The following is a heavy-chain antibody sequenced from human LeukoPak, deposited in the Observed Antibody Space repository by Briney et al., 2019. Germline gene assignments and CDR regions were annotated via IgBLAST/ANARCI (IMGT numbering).Heavy chain of an antibody. CDR2: ISAYNGNT. CDR3: ASSAAPLNDAFDI. Sequence: GASEKVSCKASGYTFTSYGISGVRPARRQGVEGMGWISAYNGNTNYAQKLQGRVTMTTDTSTSTAYMELRSLRSDDTAVYYCASSAAPLNDAFDIWGQGTMVTVSS. D-gene: IGHD2-2*01. V-gene: IGHV1-18*01. CDR1: GYTFTSYG. J-gene: IGHJ3*02.